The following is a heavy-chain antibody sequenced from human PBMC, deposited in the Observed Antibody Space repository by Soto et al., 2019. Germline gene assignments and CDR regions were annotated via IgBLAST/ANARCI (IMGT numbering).Heavy chain of an antibody. CDR1: GFTFSDYY. CDR2: ISSSGSTI. D-gene: IGHD3-9*01. CDR3: ARFGPYYDILTESWFDP. V-gene: IGHV3-11*01. Sequence: GGSLRLSCAASGFTFSDYYMSWIRQAPGKGLEWVSYISSSGSTIYYADSVKGRFTISRDNAKNSLYLQMNSLRAEDTAVYYCARFGPYYDILTESWFDPWAQRTLVTVSS. J-gene: IGHJ5*02.